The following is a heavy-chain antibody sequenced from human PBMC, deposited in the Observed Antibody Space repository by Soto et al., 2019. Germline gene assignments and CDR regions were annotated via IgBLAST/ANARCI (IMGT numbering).Heavy chain of an antibody. CDR3: TRGLSSSSF. D-gene: IGHD6-6*01. CDR1: GFTFSSYG. Sequence: EVQLEESGGGLVQPGGSLRLSCAASGFTFSSYGMHWVRQAAGKGLVWVSRISSDGSSTIYADSVEGRFTISRDNAKNPVYLQTNSLRAEDTAMYYCTRGLSSSSFWGQGTLVTVSS. CDR2: ISSDGSST. V-gene: IGHV3-74*01. J-gene: IGHJ4*02.